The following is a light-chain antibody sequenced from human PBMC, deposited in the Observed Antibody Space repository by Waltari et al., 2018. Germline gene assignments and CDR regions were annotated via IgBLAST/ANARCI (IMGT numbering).Light chain of an antibody. CDR3: QTWGTGIRL. CDR2: LNSDGSN. CDR1: SGHSSYA. V-gene: IGLV4-69*01. Sequence: QLVLTQSPSASASLGDSVKLTCTLSSGHSSYAIAWHQQQPEKGPRYLMKLNSDGSNGKGDGVPDRFSGSSSGTERYLTISSLQSEDEAVYYCQTWGTGIRLFGGGTKLTVL. J-gene: IGLJ3*02.